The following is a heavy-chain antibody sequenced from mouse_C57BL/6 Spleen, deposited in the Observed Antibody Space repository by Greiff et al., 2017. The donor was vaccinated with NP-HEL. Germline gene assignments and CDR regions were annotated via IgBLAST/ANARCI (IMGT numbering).Heavy chain of an antibody. V-gene: IGHV1-15*01. J-gene: IGHJ1*03. Sequence: VQLQESGAELVRPGASVTLSCKASGYTFTDYEMHWVKQTPVHGLEWIGAIDPETGGTAYNQKFKGKAILTADKSSSTAYMELRSLTSEDSAVYYCTRYEVYYGSSHWYFDVWGTGTTVTVSS. CDR3: TRYEVYYGSSHWYFDV. CDR1: GYTFTDYE. CDR2: IDPETGGT. D-gene: IGHD1-1*01.